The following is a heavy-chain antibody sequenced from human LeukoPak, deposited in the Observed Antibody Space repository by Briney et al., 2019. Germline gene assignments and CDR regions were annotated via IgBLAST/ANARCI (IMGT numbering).Heavy chain of an antibody. D-gene: IGHD3-10*01. V-gene: IGHV1-18*01. CDR1: GYTFTSYG. CDR3: ARSFLGWFGELLRPSDY. CDR2: ISAYSGNT. J-gene: IGHJ4*02. Sequence: ASVKVSCKASGYTFTSYGISWVRQAPGQGLEWMGWISAYSGNTNYAQKLQGRVTMTTDTSTSTAYMELRSLRSDDTAVYYCARSFLGWFGELLRPSDYWGQGTLVTVSS.